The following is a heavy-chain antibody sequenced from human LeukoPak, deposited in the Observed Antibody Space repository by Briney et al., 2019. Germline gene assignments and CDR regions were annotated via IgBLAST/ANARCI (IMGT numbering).Heavy chain of an antibody. CDR1: GGSFSGYY. J-gene: IGHJ6*03. D-gene: IGHD3-22*01. CDR2: INHSGST. Sequence: PSETLSLTCAVYGGSFSGYYWSWIRQPPGKGLEWVGEINHSGSTNYNPSLKSRVTISVDTSKNQFSLKLSSVAAADTAVYYCARIGYDSSGYNNYYYYYYMDVWGKGTTVTISS. CDR3: ARIGYDSSGYNNYYYYYYMDV. V-gene: IGHV4-34*01.